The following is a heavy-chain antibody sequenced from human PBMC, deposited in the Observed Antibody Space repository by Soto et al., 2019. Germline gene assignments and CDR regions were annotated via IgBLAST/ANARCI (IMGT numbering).Heavy chain of an antibody. J-gene: IGHJ3*02. D-gene: IGHD2-15*01. CDR2: INPSGGST. Sequence: ASVKVSCKASGYTFTSYYMHWVRQAPGQGLEWMGIINPSGGSTSYAQKFQGRVTMTRDTSTSTVYMELSSLRSEDTAVYYCARDLMGCSGGSCYSGAFDIWGQGTMVTVSS. V-gene: IGHV1-46*03. CDR3: ARDLMGCSGGSCYSGAFDI. CDR1: GYTFTSYY.